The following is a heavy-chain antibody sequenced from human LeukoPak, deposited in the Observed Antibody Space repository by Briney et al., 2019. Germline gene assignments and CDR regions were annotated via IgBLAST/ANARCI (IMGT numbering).Heavy chain of an antibody. V-gene: IGHV3-23*01. Sequence: GGSLRLSCAASGFTFSSYAMSWVRQAPGKGLEWVSAISGSGGSTYYADSVKGRFAISRDNSKNTLYLQMNSLRAEDTAVYYCATHYYGSGSYYTFDYWGQGTLVTVSS. CDR3: ATHYYGSGSYYTFDY. D-gene: IGHD3-10*01. CDR2: ISGSGGST. J-gene: IGHJ4*02. CDR1: GFTFSSYA.